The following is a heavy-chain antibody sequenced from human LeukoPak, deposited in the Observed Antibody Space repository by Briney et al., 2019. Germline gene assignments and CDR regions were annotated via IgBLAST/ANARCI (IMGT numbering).Heavy chain of an antibody. D-gene: IGHD2-21*01. CDR3: VRDLTVVGVAQVHH. J-gene: IGHJ5*02. V-gene: IGHV3-48*01. Sequence: GGSLRLSCAASGFTFSIYTMNWVRQAPRKGLEWISYISTNSGTIWYAESVKGRFTISRDNAKSSLHLHMNNLSAEDTAVYYCVRDLTVVGVAQVHHWGQGTLVTVSS. CDR1: GFTFSIYT. CDR2: ISTNSGTI.